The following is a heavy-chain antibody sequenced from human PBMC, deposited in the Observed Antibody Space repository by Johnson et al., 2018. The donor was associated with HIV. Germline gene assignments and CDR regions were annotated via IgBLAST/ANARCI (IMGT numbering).Heavy chain of an antibody. J-gene: IGHJ3*02. D-gene: IGHD3-3*01. CDR2: ISYDGSNK. CDR1: GFTFSSYA. Sequence: HVQLVESGGGLVKPRGSLRLSCAASGFTFSSYAMHWVRQAPGKGLEWVALISYDGSNKDYADSVKGRFTFSRDHSKNTLYLQMNSLRAEDTAVYYCARGGRWGWRGNDAFDIWGQGTMVTVSS. V-gene: IGHV3-30*04. CDR3: ARGGRWGWRGNDAFDI.